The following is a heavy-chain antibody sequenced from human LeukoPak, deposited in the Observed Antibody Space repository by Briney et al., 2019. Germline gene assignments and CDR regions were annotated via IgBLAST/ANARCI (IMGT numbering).Heavy chain of an antibody. D-gene: IGHD5-12*01. CDR2: INPNSGGT. CDR3: AGLSGYDPYYFDY. Sequence: ASVKVSCKASGYSFTGYYMHWVRQAPGQGLEWMGCINPNSGGTDYAQKFQGRVTMTRDTPISTAYMELSRLTSDDTAVYYCAGLSGYDPYYFDYWGQGTLVAVSS. J-gene: IGHJ4*02. CDR1: GYSFTGYY. V-gene: IGHV1-2*02.